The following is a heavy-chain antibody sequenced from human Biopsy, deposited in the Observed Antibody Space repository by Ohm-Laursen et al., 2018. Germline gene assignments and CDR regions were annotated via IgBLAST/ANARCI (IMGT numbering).Heavy chain of an antibody. CDR3: QGGHLPPSQFYGVDA. CDR1: GFIFSTYT. V-gene: IGHV3-53*01. D-gene: IGHD3-16*01. J-gene: IGHJ6*02. Sequence: GSLRLSCTAPGFIFSTYTMNWVRQAPGKGLEWVSSLHDRGVTYYADSVKVRFTISGDNSKNTLYLQMNGLRAEYTAVYFCQGGHLPPSQFYGVDAWGQGTTVTVSS. CDR2: LHDRGVT.